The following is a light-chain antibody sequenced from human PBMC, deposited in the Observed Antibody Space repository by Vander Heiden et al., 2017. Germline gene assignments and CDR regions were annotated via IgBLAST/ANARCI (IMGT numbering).Light chain of an antibody. J-gene: IGKJ2*01. Sequence: DTAMTQSPDSLAVSLGERATINCKSSQSVLYNSNNKNYLTWYQQKPGQPPKLLIYWASTRESGVPDRFSGSGSGTDFTLTISSLQAEDVAVYYCQQYLSAPYTFGQGTKVEIK. V-gene: IGKV4-1*01. CDR1: QSVLYNSNNKNY. CDR2: WAS. CDR3: QQYLSAPYT.